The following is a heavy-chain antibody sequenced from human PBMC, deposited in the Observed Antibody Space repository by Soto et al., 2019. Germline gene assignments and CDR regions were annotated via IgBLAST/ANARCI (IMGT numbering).Heavy chain of an antibody. CDR1: GYTLTELS. D-gene: IGHD3-22*01. CDR3: ATAPYYYDSSGYYPFDFDY. V-gene: IGHV1-24*01. CDR2: FDPEDGET. Sequence: ASVKVSCKVSGYTLTELSMHWVRQAPGKGLEWMGGFDPEDGETIYAQKFQGRVTMTEDTSTDTAYMELSSLRSEDTAVYYCATAPYYYDSSGYYPFDFDYWGQGTLLTVSS. J-gene: IGHJ4*02.